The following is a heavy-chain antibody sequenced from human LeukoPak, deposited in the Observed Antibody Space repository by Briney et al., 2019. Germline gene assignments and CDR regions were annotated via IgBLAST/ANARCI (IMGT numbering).Heavy chain of an antibody. CDR2: ISYDGSNK. V-gene: IGHV3-30*04. Sequence: PGRSLRLSCAASGFTFSSYAMHWVRQAPGKGLEWVAVISYDGSNKYYADSVKGRFTISRDNSKNTLYLQMNSLRAEDTAVYYCARGWSLVGAIRALDYWGQGTLVTVSS. D-gene: IGHD1-26*01. J-gene: IGHJ4*02. CDR1: GFTFSSYA. CDR3: ARGWSLVGAIRALDY.